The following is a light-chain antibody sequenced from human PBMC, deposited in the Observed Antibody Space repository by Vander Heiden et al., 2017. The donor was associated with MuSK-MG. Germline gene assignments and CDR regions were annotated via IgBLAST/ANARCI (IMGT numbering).Light chain of an antibody. V-gene: IGKV4-1*01. CDR1: QSVLYTSNNKNY. J-gene: IGKJ3*01. Sequence: DIVMTQSPQFLAMSLGERATISCRSSQSVLYTSNNKNYLDWYQQKPGQPPKLLFYWAATREYGVPDRFSGSGSGTDFTLTSTSRQAEDVAVYYWQQYYSTHSFGHGTKVHIK. CDR2: WAA. CDR3: QQYYSTHS.